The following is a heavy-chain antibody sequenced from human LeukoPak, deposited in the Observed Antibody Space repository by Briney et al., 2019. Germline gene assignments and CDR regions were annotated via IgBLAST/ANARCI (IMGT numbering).Heavy chain of an antibody. D-gene: IGHD2-21*02. CDR3: ARENVGFHEVVTATGFDY. J-gene: IGHJ4*02. CDR2: IYTSGST. V-gene: IGHV4-4*07. Sequence: KTSETLSLTCTVSGFSISSYYWSWIRQPAGKGLEWIGRIYTSGSTNYNPSLKSRVTKSVDTPKSQGSLTLSSVTAAGRVVYYCARENVGFHEVVTATGFDYWGQGRLVSVSS. CDR1: GFSISSYY.